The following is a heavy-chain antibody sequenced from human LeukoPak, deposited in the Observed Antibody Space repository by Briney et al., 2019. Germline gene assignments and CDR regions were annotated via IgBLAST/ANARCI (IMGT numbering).Heavy chain of an antibody. J-gene: IGHJ3*02. Sequence: SETLSLTCAVYGGSFSGYYWSWIRQPPGKGLEWIGYIYYSGSTNYNPSLKSRVTISVDTSKNQFSLKLSSVTAADTAVYYCAKSTTVTDGEAFGIWGQGTMVTVSS. CDR1: GGSFSGYY. CDR3: AKSTTVTDGEAFGI. CDR2: IYYSGST. V-gene: IGHV4-59*01. D-gene: IGHD4-17*01.